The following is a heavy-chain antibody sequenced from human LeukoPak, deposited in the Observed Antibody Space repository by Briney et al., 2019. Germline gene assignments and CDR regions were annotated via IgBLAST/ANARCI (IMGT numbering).Heavy chain of an antibody. J-gene: IGHJ2*01. V-gene: IGHV3-21*04. D-gene: IGHD1-26*01. CDR1: GFTFSSYS. CDR3: AKDRTVGASYWYFDL. CDR2: TSSSSYI. Sequence: GGSLRLSCAASGFTFSSYSMNWVRQAPGKGLEWVSSTSSSSYIYYADSVKGRFTISGDSSKNTLFLHMNTLRAEDTAIYYCAKDRTVGASYWYFDLWGRGTLVTVSS.